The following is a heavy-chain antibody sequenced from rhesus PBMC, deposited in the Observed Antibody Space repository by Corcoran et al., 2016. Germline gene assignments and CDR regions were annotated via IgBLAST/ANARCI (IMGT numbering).Heavy chain of an antibody. CDR3: ARKNSGWYYFDY. Sequence: QVQLQESGPGVVKPSETLSLTCAVSGGSISSGYDWSWIRQPPGKGLEWIGYIFGSIGSTKYNSSLKNRVTISKDAARNQFSLKLSSVTAADTAVYYCARKNSGWYYFDYWGQGVLVTVSS. CDR1: GGSISSGYD. CDR2: IFGSIGST. V-gene: IGHV4-76*01. J-gene: IGHJ4*01. D-gene: IGHD6-31*01.